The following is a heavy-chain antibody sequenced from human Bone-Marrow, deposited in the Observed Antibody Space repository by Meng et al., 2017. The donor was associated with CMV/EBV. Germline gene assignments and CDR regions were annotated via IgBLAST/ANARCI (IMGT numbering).Heavy chain of an antibody. Sequence: GESLKISCVASGFTFSDHWMGWVRQAPGKGLEWVADIWKDGNTIWYFDSVKGRFTISRDNAKNSLFLQMNSLRVEDTAVYYCVRDMGWYRFDSWGQGKLVTVYS. CDR1: GFTFSDHW. J-gene: IGHJ4*02. CDR3: VRDMGWYRFDS. CDR2: IWKDGNTI. D-gene: IGHD6-19*01. V-gene: IGHV3-7*01.